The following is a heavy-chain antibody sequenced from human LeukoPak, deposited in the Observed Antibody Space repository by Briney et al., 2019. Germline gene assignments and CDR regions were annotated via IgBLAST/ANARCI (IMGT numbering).Heavy chain of an antibody. CDR1: GFTFNGSA. Sequence: GGSLRLSCATSGFTFNGSALHWVRQASGQGLEWVGRIRSKAHRYATAYAASVKGRFTVSRDDSKNMAYLQMNSLKTEDTAIYYCTRRHYGDYVVDNWGQGALVTVSS. V-gene: IGHV3-73*01. J-gene: IGHJ4*02. CDR2: IRSKAHRYAT. D-gene: IGHD4-17*01. CDR3: TRRHYGDYVVDN.